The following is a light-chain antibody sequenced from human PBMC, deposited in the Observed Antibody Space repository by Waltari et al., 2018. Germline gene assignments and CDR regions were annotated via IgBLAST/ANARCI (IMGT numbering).Light chain of an antibody. CDR3: EKYERLPAT. CDR1: RSVGTY. Sequence: SCRASRSVGTYLAGYQQTSGQAPRLLTYGASNRAAGIPDRFSGSGSGTDFSLTISRLEPEDFAVYYCEKYERLPATFGQGTKVEIK. V-gene: IGKV3-20*01. CDR2: GAS. J-gene: IGKJ1*01.